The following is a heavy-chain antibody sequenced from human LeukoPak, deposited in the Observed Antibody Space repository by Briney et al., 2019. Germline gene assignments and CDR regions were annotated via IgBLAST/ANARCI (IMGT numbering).Heavy chain of an antibody. D-gene: IGHD4-17*01. Sequence: SMKDSCKAFGGTFSSYAISWVRQAPGQGLEWMGGIIPIFGTANYAQKFQGRVTITADETTSTAYMELSSLRSEDTAVYYCVRDYGDLFTATVHETYFDYWGQGTLVTVSS. CDR3: VRDYGDLFTATVHETYFDY. V-gene: IGHV1-69*19. J-gene: IGHJ4*02. CDR2: IIPIFGTA. CDR1: GGTFSSYA.